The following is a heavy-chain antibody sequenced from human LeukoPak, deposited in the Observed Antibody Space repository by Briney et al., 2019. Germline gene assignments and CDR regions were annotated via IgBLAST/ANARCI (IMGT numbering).Heavy chain of an antibody. CDR3: ASGSGYDPKGLDY. CDR1: GFTFSSYW. J-gene: IGHJ4*02. V-gene: IGHV3-7*01. D-gene: IGHD5-12*01. Sequence: GGSLRLSCAASGFTFSSYWMSWVRQAPEKGLEWVANIKQDGSEKYYVDSVKGRFTISRDNAKNSLYLQMNSLRAEDTAVYYCASGSGYDPKGLDYWGQGTLVTVSS. CDR2: IKQDGSEK.